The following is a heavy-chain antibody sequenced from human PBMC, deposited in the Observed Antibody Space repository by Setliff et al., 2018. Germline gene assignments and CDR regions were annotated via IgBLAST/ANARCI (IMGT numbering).Heavy chain of an antibody. CDR2: INRRGST. Sequence: SETLSLTCTVSGGSVNSGYDIWNWLRQPAGKGLEWIGHINRRGSTNFSPSLKSRVTISLDTSKNQFSLDLTSVTAADTAVYYCARASSGWYSAYYYYMDVWGKGTTVTVSS. J-gene: IGHJ6*03. CDR3: ARASSGWYSAYYYYMDV. D-gene: IGHD6-19*01. V-gene: IGHV4-61*09. CDR1: GGSVNSGYDI.